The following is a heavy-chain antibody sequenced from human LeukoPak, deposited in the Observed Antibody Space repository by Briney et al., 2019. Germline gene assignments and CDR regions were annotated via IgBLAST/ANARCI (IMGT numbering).Heavy chain of an antibody. CDR3: AKDAHYGDYGPSYFDY. J-gene: IGHJ4*02. CDR2: ISRSGSTK. V-gene: IGHV3-11*01. CDR1: GFTFSDYN. D-gene: IGHD4-17*01. Sequence: GGSLRLSCAASGFTFSDYNMRWIRQAPGKGLEWVSSISRSGSTKYYADSVKGRFTISRDNSKNTLYLQMNSLRAEDTAVYYCAKDAHYGDYGPSYFDYWGQGTLVTVSS.